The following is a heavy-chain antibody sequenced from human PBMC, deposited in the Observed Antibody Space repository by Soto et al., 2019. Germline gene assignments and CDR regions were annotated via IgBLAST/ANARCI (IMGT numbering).Heavy chain of an antibody. D-gene: IGHD6-19*01. Sequence: QVQLVESWGGVVQPGRSLRLSCAASGFTVSSSGMHWVRQTPGKGLEWVAALSYDGSTEYYADSVKGRFTISRDKSKNTVYLQMNRLRVEDTAVSYCARSGIAVALDYWGQGTLVTVSS. J-gene: IGHJ4*02. CDR3: ARSGIAVALDY. CDR1: GFTVSSSG. CDR2: LSYDGSTE. V-gene: IGHV3-30*03.